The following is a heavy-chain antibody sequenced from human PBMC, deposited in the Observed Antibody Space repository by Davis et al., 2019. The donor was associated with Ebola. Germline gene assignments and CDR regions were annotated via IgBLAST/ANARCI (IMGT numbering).Heavy chain of an antibody. CDR3: AVNLRDSHYGMDV. CDR1: AFTASNTY. CDR2: IWSTGST. V-gene: IGHV3-66*01. J-gene: IGHJ6*02. D-gene: IGHD3/OR15-3a*01. Sequence: GGSLRLSCPASAFTASNTYISCVRQAEGKGLEWVSVIWSTGSTYYTDSVKGRITISRDNARNTVYLQMNSLRAEDTPVYYCAVNLRDSHYGMDVWGQGTTVTVSS.